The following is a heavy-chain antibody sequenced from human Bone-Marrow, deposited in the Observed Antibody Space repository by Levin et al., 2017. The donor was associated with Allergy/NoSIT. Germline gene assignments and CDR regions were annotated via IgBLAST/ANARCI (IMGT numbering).Heavy chain of an antibody. CDR1: GYTFSKFG. Sequence: GESLKISCKTSGYTFSKFGFNWVRQAPGQGLEWMGWISAHNGNTIYAQKDQGRVTMTTDTSTSTAYMELRSLGSDDTAVYYCAASISLVRGIPKNYFDYWGQGTLVTVSS. CDR3: AASISLVRGIPKNYFDY. D-gene: IGHD3-10*01. V-gene: IGHV1-18*01. CDR2: ISAHNGNT. J-gene: IGHJ4*02.